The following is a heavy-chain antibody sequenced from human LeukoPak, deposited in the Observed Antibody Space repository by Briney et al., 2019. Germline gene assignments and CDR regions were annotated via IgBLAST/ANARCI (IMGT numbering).Heavy chain of an antibody. J-gene: IGHJ3*01. Sequence: GGSLRLSCAASGFTFSSYWMSWVRQGPGKGLEWVALLYNDGDTHYIDSVKGRFTISRDSSRNTLFLQMNSLRVEDSAMYYCVKRLTLGDLSIKGAFALWGQGTMVTVAS. D-gene: IGHD3-16*02. CDR2: LYNDGDT. V-gene: IGHV3-53*01. CDR3: VKRLTLGDLSIKGAFAL. CDR1: GFTFSSYW.